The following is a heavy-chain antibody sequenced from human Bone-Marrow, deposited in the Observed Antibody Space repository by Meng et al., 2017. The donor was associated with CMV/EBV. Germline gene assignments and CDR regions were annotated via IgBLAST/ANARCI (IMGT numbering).Heavy chain of an antibody. CDR2: IYSGGST. Sequence: VGSLRLSCAASGFTVSSNYMSWVRQAPGKGLEWVSVIYSGGSTYYADSVKGRFTISRDNSKNTLYLQMNSLRAEDTAGYYCARERSSTAMDWGQGKLVTVSS. J-gene: IGHJ4*02. CDR1: GFTVSSNY. CDR3: ARERSSTAMD. D-gene: IGHD6-13*01. V-gene: IGHV3-66*02.